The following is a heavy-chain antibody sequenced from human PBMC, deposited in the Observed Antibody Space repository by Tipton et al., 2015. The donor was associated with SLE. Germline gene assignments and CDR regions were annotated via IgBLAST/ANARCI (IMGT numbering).Heavy chain of an antibody. Sequence: TLSLTCTVSGGSISSSSYYWGWIRQPPGKGLEWIGSIYYSGSTYYNPSLKSRVTISVDTSKNQFSLKLSSVTAADTAVYYCYVTMVQGGGVWGQGTLVTVSS. CDR3: YVTMVQGGGV. D-gene: IGHD3-10*01. CDR2: IYYSGST. V-gene: IGHV4-39*03. CDR1: GGSISSSSYY. J-gene: IGHJ4*02.